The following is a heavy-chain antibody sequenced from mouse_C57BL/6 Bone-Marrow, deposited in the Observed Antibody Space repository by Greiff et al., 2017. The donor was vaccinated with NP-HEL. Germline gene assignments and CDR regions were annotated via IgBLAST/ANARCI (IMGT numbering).Heavy chain of an antibody. CDR3: AREGGLRRRNYAMDY. V-gene: IGHV5-16*01. J-gene: IGHJ4*01. CDR1: GFTFSDYY. D-gene: IGHD2-4*01. Sequence: EVKVVESEGGLVQPGSSMKLSCTASGFTFSDYYMAWVRQVPEKGLEWVANINYDGSSTYYLDSLKSRFIISRDNAKNILYLQMSSLKSEDTATYYCAREGGLRRRNYAMDYGGQGTSVTVSS. CDR2: INYDGSST.